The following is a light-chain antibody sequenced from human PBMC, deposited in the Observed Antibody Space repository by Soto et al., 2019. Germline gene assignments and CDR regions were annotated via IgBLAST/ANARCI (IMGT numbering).Light chain of an antibody. Sequence: QAVVTQPASVSGSPGQSITISCTGTSSDVGGYNYVSWYQLHPGKAPKLIIYEVNNRPSGLSNRFSGSKSGNTASLTISGLQADDEGDYYCSSYTSDTSPYVFGTGTKVTVL. V-gene: IGLV2-14*01. CDR2: EVN. J-gene: IGLJ1*01. CDR1: SSDVGGYNY. CDR3: SSYTSDTSPYV.